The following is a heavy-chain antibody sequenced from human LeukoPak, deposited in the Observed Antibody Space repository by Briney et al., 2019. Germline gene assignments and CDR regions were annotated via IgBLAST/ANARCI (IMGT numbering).Heavy chain of an antibody. Sequence: SETLSLTCSVSGYSIKSVFFWGWIRQPPGKGLEWVGSIHDNVNTHYNPSLKSRVTISVDTSKNQCSLSMRSVTAADSAVYYCATGGNIAVAGVLHWGQGALVTVSS. V-gene: IGHV4-38-2*02. CDR1: GYSIKSVFF. CDR2: IHDNVNT. CDR3: ATGGNIAVAGVLH. D-gene: IGHD6-19*01. J-gene: IGHJ4*02.